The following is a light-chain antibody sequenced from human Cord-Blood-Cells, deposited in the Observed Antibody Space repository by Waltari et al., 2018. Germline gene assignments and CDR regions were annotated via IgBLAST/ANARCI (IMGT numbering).Light chain of an antibody. CDR3: QQSYSTPYS. Sequence: DIQMTQSPSSLSASVGDRVTITCRASQSISSYLNWYQQKPGKAPKLLIYAASSLQSGVPSRFSGSVSVTDFTLTISSLQTEDFATYYCQQSYSTPYSFGQGTKLEIK. V-gene: IGKV1-39*01. CDR2: AAS. J-gene: IGKJ2*03. CDR1: QSISSY.